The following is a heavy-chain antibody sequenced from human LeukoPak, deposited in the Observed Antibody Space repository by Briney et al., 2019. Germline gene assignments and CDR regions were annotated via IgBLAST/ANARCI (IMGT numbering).Heavy chain of an antibody. D-gene: IGHD5-24*01. J-gene: IGHJ2*01. CDR3: ARDAYNEEDWYFDL. V-gene: IGHV3-30-3*01. CDR1: GFTFSSYD. CDR2: ISYDGNNK. Sequence: GGSLRLSCAASGFTFSSYDMHWVRQAPGKGLEWVAVISYDGNNKYYADSVKGRFTISRGNSEKTLYLQMNSLRAEDTAVYYCARDAYNEEDWYFDLWGRGILVTVSS.